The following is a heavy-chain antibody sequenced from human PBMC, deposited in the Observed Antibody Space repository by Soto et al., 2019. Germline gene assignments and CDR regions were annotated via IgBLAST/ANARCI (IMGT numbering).Heavy chain of an antibody. CDR1: GGTFSSYA. CDR2: INPSGGSA. D-gene: IGHD1-26*01. CDR3: ARVLGGATPFFVY. J-gene: IGHJ4*02. Sequence: ASVKVSCKASGGTFSSYAISWVRQAPGQGLEWMGIINPSGGSANYAQKFQGRVTMTRDTSTSTVYMELSSLRSEDTAVYYCARVLGGATPFFVYWGQGTLVTVSS. V-gene: IGHV1-46*01.